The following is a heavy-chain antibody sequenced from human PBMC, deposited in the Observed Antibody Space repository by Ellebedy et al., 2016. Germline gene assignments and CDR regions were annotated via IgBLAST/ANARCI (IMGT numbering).Heavy chain of an antibody. CDR3: ARDLGYYKFES. V-gene: IGHV3-23*01. J-gene: IGHJ4*02. CDR1: GFTFSSYS. Sequence: GESLKISXAASGFTFSSYSMTWVRQAPGKGLEWVSSISASGGNTYYPDSVKGRFIISRDNSRNTLYLQVVSLRDEDTAVYYCARDLGYYKFESWGQGTLVTVSS. D-gene: IGHD1-26*01. CDR2: ISASGGNT.